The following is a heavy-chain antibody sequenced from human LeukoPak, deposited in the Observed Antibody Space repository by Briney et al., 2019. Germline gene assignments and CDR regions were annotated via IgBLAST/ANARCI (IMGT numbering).Heavy chain of an antibody. CDR2: IYYSGST. CDR3: AREAYSGYDFRYPDY. CDR1: GGSISSYY. V-gene: IGHV4-59*01. J-gene: IGHJ4*02. Sequence: SETLSLTCTVSGGSISSYYWSWIRQPPGKGLEWIGYIYYSGSTNYNPSLKSRVTISVDTSKNQFSLKLSSVTAADTAAYYCAREAYSGYDFRYPDYWGQGTLVTVSS. D-gene: IGHD5-12*01.